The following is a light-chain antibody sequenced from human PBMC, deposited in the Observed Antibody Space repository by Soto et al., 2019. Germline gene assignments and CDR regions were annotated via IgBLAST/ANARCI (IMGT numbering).Light chain of an antibody. Sequence: QPVLTQSASASASLGSSVKLTCTLSSGHSSNVIAWHQQQPGKAPRYLMKLEGSGSYTKGSGVPDRFSGSSSGADRYLTIPNLQSEDEAGYYCEAWDMNTRVFGGGTKLTVL. CDR2: LEGSGSY. CDR3: EAWDMNTRV. J-gene: IGLJ3*02. CDR1: SGHSSNV. V-gene: IGLV4-60*03.